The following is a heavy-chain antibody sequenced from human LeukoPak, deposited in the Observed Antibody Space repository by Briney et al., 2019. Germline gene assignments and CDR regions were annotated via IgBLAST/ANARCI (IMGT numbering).Heavy chain of an antibody. Sequence: SETLSLTCTVSGGSVSSGSYYWSWIRQPPGKGLEWIGYIYYSGSTNYNPSLKSRVIISVDTSKNQFSLKLSSATAADTAVYYCARESRTGDAFDIWGQGTMVTVSS. CDR2: IYYSGST. V-gene: IGHV4-61*01. J-gene: IGHJ3*02. CDR1: GGSVSSGSYY. CDR3: ARESRTGDAFDI.